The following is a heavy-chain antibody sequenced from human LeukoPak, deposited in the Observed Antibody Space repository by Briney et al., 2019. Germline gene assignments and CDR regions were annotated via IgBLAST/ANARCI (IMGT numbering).Heavy chain of an antibody. V-gene: IGHV4-4*02. Sequence: PSETLSLTCAVSGGSISSSNWWSWVRQPPGKGLEWIGEIYHSGSTNYNPSLKSRVTISVDKSKNQFSLKLSSVTAADTAVYYCARLSGYSKADAFDIWGQGTMVTVSS. CDR1: GGSISSSNW. D-gene: IGHD5-12*01. J-gene: IGHJ3*02. CDR2: IYHSGST. CDR3: ARLSGYSKADAFDI.